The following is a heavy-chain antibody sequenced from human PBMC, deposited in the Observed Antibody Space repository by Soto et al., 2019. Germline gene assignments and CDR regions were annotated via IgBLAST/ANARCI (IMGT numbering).Heavy chain of an antibody. D-gene: IGHD3-3*01. CDR2: ISYDGSNK. J-gene: IGHJ6*02. V-gene: IGHV3-30*18. CDR1: GFTFRSCA. CDR3: AKDFWSGYYGGGGNYGMDV. Sequence: GGSLRLSCAACGFTFRSCAMHWVRQAPGKGLEWVAVISYDGSNKYYADSAKGRFTISRDNFKNTLYLQMNSLRAEDTAAYYCAKDFWSGYYGGGGNYGMDVWGQGTTVTVSS.